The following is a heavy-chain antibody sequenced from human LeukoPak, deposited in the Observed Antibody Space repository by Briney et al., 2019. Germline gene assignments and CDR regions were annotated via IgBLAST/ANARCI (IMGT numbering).Heavy chain of an antibody. J-gene: IGHJ4*02. CDR1: GYTFTGYY. CDR2: INPNSGGT. V-gene: IGHV1-2*02. CDR3: AREQYDVLTVYQANYDY. Sequence: ASVKVSCKASGYTFTGYYMHWVRQAPGQGLEWMGWINPNSGGTNYAQKFQGRVTMTRDTSISTAYMELSRLRSDDTAVYYCAREQYDVLTVYQANYDYWGQGILVTVSS. D-gene: IGHD3-9*01.